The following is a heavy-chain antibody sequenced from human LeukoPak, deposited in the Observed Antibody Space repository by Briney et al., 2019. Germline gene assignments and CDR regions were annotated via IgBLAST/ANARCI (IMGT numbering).Heavy chain of an antibody. CDR1: GGSISSGSYY. J-gene: IGHJ5*02. Sequence: PSETLSLTCTVSGGSISSGSYYWSWIRQPPGKGLEWIGYIYYSGSTNYNPSLKSRVTISVDTSKNQFSLKLSSVTAADTAVYYCARGYSSGWLDWFDPWGQGTLVTVSS. V-gene: IGHV4-61*01. CDR3: ARGYSSGWLDWFDP. D-gene: IGHD6-19*01. CDR2: IYYSGST.